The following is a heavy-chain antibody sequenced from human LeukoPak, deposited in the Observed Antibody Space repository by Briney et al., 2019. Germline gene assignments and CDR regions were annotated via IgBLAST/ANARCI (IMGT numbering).Heavy chain of an antibody. V-gene: IGHV3-21*01. D-gene: IGHD3-9*01. CDR3: ARGYDILTGYYLESYFDY. CDR1: GFTFSSYS. J-gene: IGHJ4*02. CDR2: ISSSSSYI. Sequence: GGSLRLSCAASGFTFSSYSMNWFRQAPGKGLEWVSSISSSSSYIYYADSVKGRFTISRDNAKNSLYLQMNSLRAEDTAVYYCARGYDILTGYYLESYFDYWGQGTLVTVSS.